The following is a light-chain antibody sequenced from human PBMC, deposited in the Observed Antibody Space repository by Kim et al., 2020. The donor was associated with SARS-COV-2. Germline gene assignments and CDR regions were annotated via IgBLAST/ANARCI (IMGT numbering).Light chain of an antibody. J-gene: IGKJ4*01. V-gene: IGKV3-20*01. CDR3: QQYAASPFT. Sequence: PGERATLSCRASQSVSGSHLAWYQQKPGQTPRILIYDASSRVTGISDRFSGSGSGTDFTLTISRLQPEDFAVYYCQQYAASPFTFGGGTKV. CDR2: DAS. CDR1: QSVSGSH.